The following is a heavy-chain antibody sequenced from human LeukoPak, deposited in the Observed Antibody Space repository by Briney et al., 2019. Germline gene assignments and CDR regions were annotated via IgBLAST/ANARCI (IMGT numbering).Heavy chain of an antibody. CDR3: ARGQGGAPRIDY. J-gene: IGHJ4*02. CDR1: GFTFNTYW. D-gene: IGHD1-26*01. Sequence: GGSLRLSCAASGFTFNTYWMHWVRQAPGKGLVWVSRITSDGRSTSYADSVKGRFTISRDNAKKTLYLQMNSLRAEETAVYYCARGQGGAPRIDYWGQGTLVTVS. CDR2: ITSDGRST. V-gene: IGHV3-74*01.